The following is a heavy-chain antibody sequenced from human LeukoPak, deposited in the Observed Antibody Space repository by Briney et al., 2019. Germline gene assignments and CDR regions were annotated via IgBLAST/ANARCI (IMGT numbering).Heavy chain of an antibody. CDR1: GGSVISSSDL. D-gene: IGHD3-22*01. J-gene: IGHJ5*02. V-gene: IGHV4-39*07. Sequence: PSETLSLTCTVSGGSVISSSDLWVWIRQPPGKGLEWIGAIYYSGSTYYDPSLKSRINISIDTSKNQFSLKLSSVTAADTAVYYCARGYYYDSSGYSVWFDPWGQGTLVTVSS. CDR2: IYYSGST. CDR3: ARGYYYDSSGYSVWFDP.